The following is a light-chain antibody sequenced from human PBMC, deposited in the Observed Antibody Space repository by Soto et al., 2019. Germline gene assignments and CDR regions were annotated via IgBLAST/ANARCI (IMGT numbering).Light chain of an antibody. J-gene: IGLJ1*01. Sequence: QSVLTQPASVSGSPGQSITISCTGTSNDFGSYNLFSWYQQHPGKAPKLMIYEVSKRPSGVSNRFSGSKSGNTASLTISGLQAEDEADYYCCSYAGSSTFYVFGTGTKVTVL. CDR2: EVS. CDR3: CSYAGSSTFYV. CDR1: SNDFGSYNL. V-gene: IGLV2-23*02.